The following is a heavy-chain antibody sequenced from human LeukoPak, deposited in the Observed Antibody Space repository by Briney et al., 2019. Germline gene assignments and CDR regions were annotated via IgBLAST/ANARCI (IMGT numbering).Heavy chain of an antibody. CDR3: ARGKHDYGDYTRLDY. J-gene: IGHJ4*02. CDR2: IYHSGST. CDR1: GGSISSSNW. D-gene: IGHD4-17*01. Sequence: SETLSLTCAVSGGSISSSNWWSWVRQPPGKGLEWIGYIYHSGSTYYNPSLKSRVTISVDRSKNQFSLKLSSVTAADTAVYYCARGKHDYGDYTRLDYWGQGTLVTVSS. V-gene: IGHV4-4*02.